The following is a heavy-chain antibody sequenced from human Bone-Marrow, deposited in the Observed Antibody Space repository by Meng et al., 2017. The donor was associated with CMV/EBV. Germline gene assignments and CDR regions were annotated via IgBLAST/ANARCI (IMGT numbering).Heavy chain of an antibody. V-gene: IGHV3-43*01. J-gene: IGHJ4*02. CDR3: VLTTKYYFDY. Sequence: GGSLRLSCAASGFTFDTYSMHWVRQAPGKGLEWVSRISWDGGSTYYADSVKGRFTIYRDNAKNSQYLHMNSLRAEDTAVYYGVLTTKYYFDYWGQGTLVTVSS. D-gene: IGHD4/OR15-4a*01. CDR2: ISWDGGST. CDR1: GFTFDTYS.